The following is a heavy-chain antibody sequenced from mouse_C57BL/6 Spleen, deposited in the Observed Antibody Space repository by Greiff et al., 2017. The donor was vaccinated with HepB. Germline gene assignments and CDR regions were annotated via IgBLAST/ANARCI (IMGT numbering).Heavy chain of an antibody. D-gene: IGHD3-3*01. CDR1: GYTFTSYW. J-gene: IGHJ2*01. CDR3: ARRGPTDYFDY. Sequence: VQLQQPGAELVRPGSSVKLSCKASGYTFTSYWMHWVKQRPIQGLEWIGNIDPSDSETHYNQKFKDKATLTVDKSSSTAYMQLSSLTSEDSAVYYCARRGPTDYFDYWGQGTTLTVSS. CDR2: IDPSDSET. V-gene: IGHV1-52*01.